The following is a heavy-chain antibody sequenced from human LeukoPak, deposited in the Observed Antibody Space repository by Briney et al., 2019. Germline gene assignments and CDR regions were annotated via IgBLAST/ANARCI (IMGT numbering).Heavy chain of an antibody. CDR3: ARDTANAFDI. J-gene: IGHJ3*02. CDR2: IYYSGST. Sequence: SETLSLTCTGSGGSISSSSYYWGWIRQPPGKGLEWIGSIYYSGSTPSLKSRVTLSVDTSKNQFSLKLSSVTAADTAVYYCARDTANAFDIWGQGTMVTVSS. V-gene: IGHV4-39*07. CDR1: GGSISSSSYY. D-gene: IGHD4-17*01.